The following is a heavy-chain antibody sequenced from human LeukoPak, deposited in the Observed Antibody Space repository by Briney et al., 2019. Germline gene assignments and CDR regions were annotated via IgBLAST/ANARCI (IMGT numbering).Heavy chain of an antibody. V-gene: IGHV3-33*01. CDR2: IWYDGSNK. Sequence: GGSLRLSCAASGFTFSSYGMHWVRQAPGKGLEWVAIIWYDGSNKYYADSVRGRFTISRDNAKNSLYLQMNSLRAEDTAVYYCARADYWGQGTLVTVSS. CDR3: ARADY. J-gene: IGHJ4*02. CDR1: GFTFSSYG.